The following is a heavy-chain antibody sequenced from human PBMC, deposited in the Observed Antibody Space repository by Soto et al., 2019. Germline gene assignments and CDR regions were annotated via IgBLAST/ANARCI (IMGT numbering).Heavy chain of an antibody. D-gene: IGHD2-8*01. CDR3: AKEEVTYGVGYYFDY. V-gene: IGHV3-23*01. CDR2: ISGSGGGT. Sequence: GGSLRLSCAVSGFTFSSYAMSWVRQAPGKGLEWVSAISGSGGGTYYADSVKGRFTISRDNSKNMLYLQMNSLRAEDTAVYYCAKEEVTYGVGYYFDYWGQGTLVTVSS. CDR1: GFTFSSYA. J-gene: IGHJ4*02.